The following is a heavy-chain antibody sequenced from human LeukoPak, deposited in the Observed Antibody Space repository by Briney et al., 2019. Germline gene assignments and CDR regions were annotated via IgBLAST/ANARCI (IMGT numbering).Heavy chain of an antibody. D-gene: IGHD2-15*01. CDR3: ARADCTSSDTCYLYFDY. CDR2: ISSGSSSI. V-gene: IGHV3-48*04. J-gene: IGHJ4*02. CDR1: GFTVSNNY. Sequence: GGSLRLSCAASGFTVSNNYMTWVRQAPGKGLEWVSYISSGSSSIFYADSVKDRFTISRDNAKNSLYLQMNSLRAEDTAVYYCARADCTSSDTCYLYFDYWGPGTQVTVSS.